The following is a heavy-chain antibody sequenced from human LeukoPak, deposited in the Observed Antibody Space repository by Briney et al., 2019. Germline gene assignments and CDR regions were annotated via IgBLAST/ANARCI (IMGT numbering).Heavy chain of an antibody. J-gene: IGHJ4*02. Sequence: GGSLRLSCAASGFTFSDYYMNWVRQAPGKGLEWVSSISSSSSYIYYADSVKGRFTISRDNAKNSLYLQMNSLRAEDTAVYYCARSEQLVPQYLDYWGQGTLVTVSS. CDR2: ISSSSSYI. V-gene: IGHV3-21*01. CDR3: ARSEQLVPQYLDY. CDR1: GFTFSDYY. D-gene: IGHD6-6*01.